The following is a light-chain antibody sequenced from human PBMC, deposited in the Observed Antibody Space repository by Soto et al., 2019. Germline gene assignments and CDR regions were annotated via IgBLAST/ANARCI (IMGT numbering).Light chain of an antibody. CDR2: EVN. CDR3: ASYAGSAGVV. V-gene: IGLV2-8*01. J-gene: IGLJ3*02. CDR1: SSDVGGYNY. Sequence: QSALTQPPSASGSPGQSVTISCTGTSSDVGGYNYVSWYQQHPGKAPKLMIYEVNKRPSGVPDRFSGSKSGNTASLTVSGLQAEDEADYYCASYAGSAGVVFGGGTQLTVL.